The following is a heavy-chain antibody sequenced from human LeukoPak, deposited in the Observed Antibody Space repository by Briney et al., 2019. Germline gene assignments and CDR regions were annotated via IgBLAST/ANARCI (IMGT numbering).Heavy chain of an antibody. CDR1: EFTFSSYW. D-gene: IGHD5-18*01. CDR3: ARDGGYSYGSDY. V-gene: IGHV3-7*01. CDR2: INQDGSDK. Sequence: GGSLRLSCAASEFTFSSYWMRWVRQAPGKGLARVANINQDGSDKYYVDSVKGRFTISRDNAKNSLYLQMNSLRAEDTAVYYCARDGGYSYGSDYWGQGTLVTVSS. J-gene: IGHJ4*02.